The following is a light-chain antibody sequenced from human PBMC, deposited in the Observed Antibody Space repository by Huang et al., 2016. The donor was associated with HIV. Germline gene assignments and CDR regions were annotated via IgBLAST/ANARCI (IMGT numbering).Light chain of an antibody. Sequence: DIQMTQSPSSLSASVGDRVTITCQASQDITNYLNWYQHKPGKAPKLLIYDASNLEPGVPLRFSGGGSGTDFTFTISSLQAEDVATYYCQQHADFPITFGQGTRLE. CDR3: QQHADFPIT. CDR2: DAS. V-gene: IGKV1-33*01. J-gene: IGKJ5*01. CDR1: QDITNY.